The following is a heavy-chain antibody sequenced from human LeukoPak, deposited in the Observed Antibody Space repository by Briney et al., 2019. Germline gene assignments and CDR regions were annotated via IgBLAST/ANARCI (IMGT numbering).Heavy chain of an antibody. Sequence: GGSLRLSCSASGFTFNSYPVHWVRQAPGKGLEYVSGISRNGGSTYYADSVKGRFTISRDNSKNTLYLQMSSLRAEDTAVYYCAREDILTGFDYWGQGTLVTVSS. J-gene: IGHJ4*02. CDR3: AREDILTGFDY. CDR2: ISRNGGST. D-gene: IGHD3-9*01. CDR1: GFTFNSYP. V-gene: IGHV3-64D*06.